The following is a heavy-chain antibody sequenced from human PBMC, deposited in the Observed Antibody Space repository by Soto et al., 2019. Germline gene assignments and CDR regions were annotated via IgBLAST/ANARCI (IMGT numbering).Heavy chain of an antibody. CDR3: AKDVLWFGESLGTYGMDV. J-gene: IGHJ6*02. V-gene: IGHV3-30*18. CDR1: GFTFSSYG. D-gene: IGHD3-10*01. CDR2: ISYDGSNK. Sequence: QVQLVESGGVVVQPGRSLRLSCAASGFTFSSYGMHWVRQAPGKGLEWVAVISYDGSNKYYADSVKGRFTISRDNSKNTLYLQMNSLRAEDTAVYYCAKDVLWFGESLGTYGMDVWGQWTTVTVSS.